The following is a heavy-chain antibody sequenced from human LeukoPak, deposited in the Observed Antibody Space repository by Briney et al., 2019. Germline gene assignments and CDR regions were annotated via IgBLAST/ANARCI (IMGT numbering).Heavy chain of an antibody. V-gene: IGHV4-30-2*01. CDR2: IYHSGST. J-gene: IGHJ4*02. CDR1: GGSISSGGYS. CDR3: AREKGGYEQQLVLDY. Sequence: ASETLSLTCAVSGGSISSGGYSWSWIRQPPGKGLEWIGYIYHSGSTYYNPSLKSRVTISVDRSKNQFSLKLSSVTAADTAVYYCAREKGGYEQQLVLDYWGQGTLVTVSS. D-gene: IGHD6-13*01.